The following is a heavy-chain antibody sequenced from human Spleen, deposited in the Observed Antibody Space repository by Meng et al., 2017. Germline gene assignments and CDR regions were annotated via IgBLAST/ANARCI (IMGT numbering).Heavy chain of an antibody. CDR1: GASIRSNICY. J-gene: IGHJ4*02. D-gene: IGHD3-22*01. CDR2: IYYNGNS. V-gene: IGHV4-39*07. Sequence: GSLRLSCTVSGASIRSNICYWGWIRQPPGKGLEWIGGIYYNGNSYHNPSLKSRVTMPVDTSKNQFSLKLNSVTAADTAIYYCARYSTSSGYLDSWGQGTLVTVSS. CDR3: ARYSTSSGYLDS.